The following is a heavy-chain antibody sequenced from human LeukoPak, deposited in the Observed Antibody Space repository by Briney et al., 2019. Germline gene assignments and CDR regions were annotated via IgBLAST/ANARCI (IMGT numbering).Heavy chain of an antibody. CDR2: IYYSGST. J-gene: IGHJ1*01. CDR1: GGSISSGDYY. Sequence: SETLSLTCTVSGGSISSGDYYWSWIRQPPGKGLEWIGYIYYSGSTYYNPSLKSRVTISVDTSKNQFSLKLSSVTAADTAVYYCARYYDSSYSYFQHWGQGTLVTVSS. D-gene: IGHD3-22*01. CDR3: ARYYDSSYSYFQH. V-gene: IGHV4-30-4*01.